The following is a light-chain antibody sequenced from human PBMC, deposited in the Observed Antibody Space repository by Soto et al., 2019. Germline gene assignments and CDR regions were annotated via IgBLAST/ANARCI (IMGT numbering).Light chain of an antibody. Sequence: DVVMTQSPLTLPVTLGQPASFSCRSSQSLVYSDGNTYLHWFQQRPGQSPRRLIYKVSNRDSGVXDXXSGRGSGPDFPLKISREDAEDGGVYLCKRATRWPRTFGQGTKVEIK. J-gene: IGKJ1*01. CDR2: KVS. CDR1: QSLVYSDGNTY. V-gene: IGKV2-30*01. CDR3: KRATRWPRT.